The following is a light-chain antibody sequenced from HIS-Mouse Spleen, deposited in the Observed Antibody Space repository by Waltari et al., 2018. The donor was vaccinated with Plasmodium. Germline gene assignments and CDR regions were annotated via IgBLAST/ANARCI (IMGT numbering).Light chain of an antibody. CDR3: CSYAGSYSPWV. Sequence: QSALTQPRSVSGSPGQSVTISCTGTSSDVGGSNSVSWYQQHPGKAPKLMIYDVSKRPSGVPDRFSGSKSGNTASLTISGLQAEDEADYYCCSYAGSYSPWVFGGGTKLTVL. J-gene: IGLJ3*02. V-gene: IGLV2-11*02. CDR1: SSDVGGSNS. CDR2: DVS.